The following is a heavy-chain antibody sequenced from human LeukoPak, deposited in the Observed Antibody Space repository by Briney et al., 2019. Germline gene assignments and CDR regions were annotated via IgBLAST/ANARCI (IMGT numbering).Heavy chain of an antibody. CDR1: GYTFTSYY. CDR3: AREEGTYYDILTGPPNWFDP. J-gene: IGHJ5*02. D-gene: IGHD3-9*01. CDR2: INPSGGST. V-gene: IGHV1-46*01. Sequence: EASLKVSCKASGYTFTSYYMHWVRQAPGQGLEWMGIINPSGGSTSYAQKFQGRVTMTRDMSTSTVYMELSSLRSEDTAVYYCAREEGTYYDILTGPPNWFDPWGQGTLVTVSS.